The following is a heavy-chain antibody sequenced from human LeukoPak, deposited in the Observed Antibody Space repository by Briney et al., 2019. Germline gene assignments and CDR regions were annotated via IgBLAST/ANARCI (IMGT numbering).Heavy chain of an antibody. J-gene: IGHJ3*02. D-gene: IGHD3-10*01. CDR2: IEPKSGGT. Sequence: GASVKVSRKASGYTFTGYFIHWARQAPGQGLEWMGWIEPKSGGTNYAQKFQGRVTMTRDTAISAAYMELSRLTTDDTAVYYCARDFGSNGQDAFDIWGQGTMVIVSS. V-gene: IGHV1-2*02. CDR3: ARDFGSNGQDAFDI. CDR1: GYTFTGYF.